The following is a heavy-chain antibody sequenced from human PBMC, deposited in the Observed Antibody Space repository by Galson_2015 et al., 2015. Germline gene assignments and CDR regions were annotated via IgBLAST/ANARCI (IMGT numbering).Heavy chain of an antibody. CDR2: ISYDGSNK. J-gene: IGHJ4*02. CDR3: AKAGRGMVLDY. V-gene: IGHV3-30*18. CDR1: GFTFSSYG. D-gene: IGHD3-10*01. Sequence: SLRLSCAASGFTFSSYGMHWVRQAPGKGLEWVAVISYDGSNKHYADSVKGRFTISRDNSKNTLYLQMNSLRAEDTAVYYCAKAGRGMVLDYWGQGTLVTVSS.